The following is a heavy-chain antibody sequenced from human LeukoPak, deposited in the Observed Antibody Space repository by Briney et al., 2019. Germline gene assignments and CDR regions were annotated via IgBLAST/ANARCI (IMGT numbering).Heavy chain of an antibody. V-gene: IGHV4-61*02. CDR3: ARASSSSFDH. D-gene: IGHD6-13*01. J-gene: IGHJ4*02. CDR2: IYTSESA. Sequence: SETLSLTCTVSGGSISSGTYYWSWLRQPPGKVLEYIGRIYTSESANYNPSLNSRITITVDTSENQFPLKLSSVTAADSALYCCARASSSSFDHWGQGTRVTVSS. CDR1: GGSISSGTYY.